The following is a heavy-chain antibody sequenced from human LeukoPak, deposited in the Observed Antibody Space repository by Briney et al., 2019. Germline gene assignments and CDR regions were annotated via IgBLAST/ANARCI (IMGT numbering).Heavy chain of an antibody. Sequence: GGSLRLSCAASGFTFSSYVMSWVRQAPGKGLEWVSVISGSGDSTYYADSVKGRFTISRDNSKNILYLQMNSLRAEDTAVYYCAKSPSNGYNFYDYWGQGTLVTVSS. J-gene: IGHJ4*02. CDR1: GFTFSSYV. V-gene: IGHV3-23*01. CDR3: AKSPSNGYNFYDY. CDR2: ISGSGDST. D-gene: IGHD5-24*01.